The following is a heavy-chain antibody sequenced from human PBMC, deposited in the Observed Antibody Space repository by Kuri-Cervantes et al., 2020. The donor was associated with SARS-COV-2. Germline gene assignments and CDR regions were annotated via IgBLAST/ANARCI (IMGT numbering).Heavy chain of an antibody. D-gene: IGHD7-27*01. CDR3: AREHLGIGAFDI. V-gene: IGHV3-30*02. CDR2: IRYDGSNK. Sequence: GGSLRLSCAASGFTFSSYSMHWVRQAPGKGLEWVAFIRYDGSNKYYADSVKGRFTISRDNSKNTLYLQMNSLRAEDTAVYYCAREHLGIGAFDIWGQGTMVTVSS. CDR1: GFTFSSYS. J-gene: IGHJ3*02.